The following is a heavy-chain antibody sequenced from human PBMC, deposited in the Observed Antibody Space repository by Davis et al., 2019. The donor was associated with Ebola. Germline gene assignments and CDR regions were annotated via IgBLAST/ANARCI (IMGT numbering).Heavy chain of an antibody. CDR3: ARGTDSSWYYYYGMDV. J-gene: IGHJ6*02. CDR2: IDWDDDK. Sequence: SGPTLVKPTQTLTLTCTFSGFSLSTSGMCVSWIRQPPGKALEWLARIDWDDDKYYSTSLKTRLTISKDTSKNQVVLTMTNMDPVDTATYYCARGTDSSWYYYYGMDVWGQGTTVTVSS. CDR1: GFSLSTSGMC. D-gene: IGHD6-13*01. V-gene: IGHV2-70*11.